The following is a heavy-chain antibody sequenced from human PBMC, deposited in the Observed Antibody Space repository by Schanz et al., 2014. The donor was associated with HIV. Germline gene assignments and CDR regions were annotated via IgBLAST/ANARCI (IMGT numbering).Heavy chain of an antibody. J-gene: IGHJ5*02. CDR2: ISYDGGNK. V-gene: IGHV3-30-3*01. CDR1: GFTFSSYA. D-gene: IGHD3-22*01. Sequence: QVQLVESGGGLIQPGGSLRLSCAASGFTFSSYAMHWVRQAPGKGLEWVAVISYDGGNKYYADSVKGRFTISRDNSKSTLYLQMNSLRAEDTAVYYCARDYSSGRGWFDPWGQGTLITVSS. CDR3: ARDYSSGRGWFDP.